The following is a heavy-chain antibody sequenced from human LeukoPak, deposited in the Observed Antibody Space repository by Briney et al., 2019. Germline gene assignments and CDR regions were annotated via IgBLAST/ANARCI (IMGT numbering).Heavy chain of an antibody. Sequence: PGGSLRLSCAASGFTVSSNYMSWVRQAPGKGLEWVSVIYSGGSTYYADSVKGRFTISRDNSKNTLYLQMNSLRAEDTAVYYCAVRYGSGSYYPMDAFDIWGQGTMVTVSS. J-gene: IGHJ3*02. D-gene: IGHD3-10*01. V-gene: IGHV3-53*01. CDR1: GFTVSSNY. CDR2: IYSGGST. CDR3: AVRYGSGSYYPMDAFDI.